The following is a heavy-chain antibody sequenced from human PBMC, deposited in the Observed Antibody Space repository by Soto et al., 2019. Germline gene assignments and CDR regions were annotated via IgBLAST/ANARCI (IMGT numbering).Heavy chain of an antibody. D-gene: IGHD3-22*01. CDR1: GFTFSSYA. CDR3: AREGLNFYDSSGYYGHDH. V-gene: IGHV3-33*01. Sequence: QVQLVESGGGVVQPGTSLRLSCTASGFTFSSYAMHWVRQAPGKGLEWVSVIWHDGDNKYYGDSVKGRFTVSRDNSKNSLYLEMTSMRVEDTSVYYCAREGLNFYDSSGYYGHDHWGQGTLVIVSS. J-gene: IGHJ4*02. CDR2: IWHDGDNK.